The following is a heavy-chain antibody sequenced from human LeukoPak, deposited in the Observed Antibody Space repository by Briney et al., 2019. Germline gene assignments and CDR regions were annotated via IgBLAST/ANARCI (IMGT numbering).Heavy chain of an antibody. D-gene: IGHD2-2*01. Sequence: GGSLRLSCAASGFTFSSYGMHWVRQAPGKGLEWVAFIRYDGSNKYYADSVKGRFTISRDNSKNTLYLQMNSLRDEDTAVYYCAKLLVPAARMYNWFDPWGQGTLVTVSS. V-gene: IGHV3-30*02. CDR3: AKLLVPAARMYNWFDP. CDR1: GFTFSSYG. CDR2: IRYDGSNK. J-gene: IGHJ5*02.